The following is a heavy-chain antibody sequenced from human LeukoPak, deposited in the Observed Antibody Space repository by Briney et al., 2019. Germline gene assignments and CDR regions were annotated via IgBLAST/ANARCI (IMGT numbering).Heavy chain of an antibody. J-gene: IGHJ5*02. D-gene: IGHD3-22*01. V-gene: IGHV4-30-4*08. CDR3: ARGTTMIVVAYPRWFDP. CDR1: GGSISSGDYY. CDR2: IYYSGST. Sequence: PSQTLSLTCTVSGGSISSGDYYWSWIRQPPGKGLEWIGYIYYSGSTYYNPSLKSRVTISVDTSKNQFSLKLSSVTAADTAVYYCARGTTMIVVAYPRWFDPWGQGTLVTVSS.